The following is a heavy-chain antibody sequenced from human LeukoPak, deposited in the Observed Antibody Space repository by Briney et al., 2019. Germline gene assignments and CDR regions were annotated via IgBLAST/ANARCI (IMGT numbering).Heavy chain of an antibody. CDR2: INPNSGGT. CDR1: GYTFTGYY. CDR3: ARAYYDILTGFWANYYYYMDV. D-gene: IGHD3-9*01. Sequence: ASVKVSCKASGYTFTGYYMHWVRQAPGQGLEWMGWINPNSGGTNYAQKFQGRVTMTRDTSISTAYMELSRLRSDDTAVYYCARAYYDILTGFWANYYYYMDVWGKGTTVTISS. J-gene: IGHJ6*03. V-gene: IGHV1-2*02.